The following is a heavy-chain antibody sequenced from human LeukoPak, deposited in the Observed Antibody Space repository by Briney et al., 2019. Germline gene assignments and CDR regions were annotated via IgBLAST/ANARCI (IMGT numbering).Heavy chain of an antibody. Sequence: GGSLRPSCAASGFPFTFAMSWVRQAPGKGLEWVSTISGSGGDTYYAESVKGRFTISRDNSKDALYLQMDSLRAEDTAVYYCAKQSTARSLGEGGRGTLVTVSS. V-gene: IGHV3-23*01. CDR1: GFPFTFA. D-gene: IGHD6-6*01. CDR3: AKQSTARSLGE. CDR2: ISGSGGDT. J-gene: IGHJ4*02.